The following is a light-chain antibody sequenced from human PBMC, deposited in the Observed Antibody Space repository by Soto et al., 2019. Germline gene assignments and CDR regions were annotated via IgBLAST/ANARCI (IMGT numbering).Light chain of an antibody. CDR3: NSYRTISTYV. J-gene: IGLJ1*01. Sequence: QSVLTQPASVSGSPGQSITISCTGTSSDIGGYNFVSWYQQHPGKAPKLLIYDVRNRPSGVSNRFSGSKSGNTASLTISGLQAEDEADYYCNSYRTISTYVFGTGTKLT. V-gene: IGLV2-14*01. CDR2: DVR. CDR1: SSDIGGYNF.